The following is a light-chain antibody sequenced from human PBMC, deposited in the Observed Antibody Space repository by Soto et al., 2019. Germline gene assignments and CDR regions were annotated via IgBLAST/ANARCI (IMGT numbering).Light chain of an antibody. J-gene: IGKJ1*01. V-gene: IGKV3-15*01. CDR2: GAS. CDR3: QQYDSSPT. Sequence: EIVMTQSPATLSVSPGERATLSCRASQSVSSNLAWYQQKPGQAPRLLIYGASTRATGIPARFSGSGSGTEFTLTISRLEPEDFAVYHCQQYDSSPTFGQGTKVDIK. CDR1: QSVSSN.